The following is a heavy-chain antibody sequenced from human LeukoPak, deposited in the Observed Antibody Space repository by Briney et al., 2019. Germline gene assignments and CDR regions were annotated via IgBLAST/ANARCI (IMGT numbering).Heavy chain of an antibody. Sequence: GGSLRLSCAASGFTFSNYGLSWVRQAPGKGLEWVSGITGSGGSTYYADSVKGRFTISRDNSKNTLYLQMNSLRAEDTAVYYCARPLMYYYGSETYFWFDPWGEGTPVTVSS. CDR3: ARPLMYYYGSETYFWFDP. CDR1: GFTFSNYG. D-gene: IGHD3-10*01. CDR2: ITGSGGST. V-gene: IGHV3-23*01. J-gene: IGHJ5*02.